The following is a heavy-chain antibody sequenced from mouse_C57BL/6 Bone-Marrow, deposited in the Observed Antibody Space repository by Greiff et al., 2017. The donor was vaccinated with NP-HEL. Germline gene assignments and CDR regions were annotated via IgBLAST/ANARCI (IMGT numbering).Heavy chain of an antibody. J-gene: IGHJ1*03. Sequence: QVQLQQSGPGLVQPSQSLSITCTVSGFSLTSYGVHWVRQSPGKGLEWLGVIWSGGSTDYNAAFISRLSISKDNSKSQVFFKMNSLQADDTAIYYCARAGEPVYGSQYFDVWGTGTTVTVSS. D-gene: IGHD1-1*01. CDR1: GFSLTSYG. CDR2: IWSGGST. V-gene: IGHV2-2*01. CDR3: ARAGEPVYGSQYFDV.